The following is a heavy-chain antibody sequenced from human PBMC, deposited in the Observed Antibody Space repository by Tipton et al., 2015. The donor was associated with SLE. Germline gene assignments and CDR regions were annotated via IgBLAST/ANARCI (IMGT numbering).Heavy chain of an antibody. Sequence: TLSLTCTVSGGSISSYYWSWIRQPPGKGLEWIGYIYYSGSTNYNPSLKSRVTTSVDTSKNQFSLKLSSVTAADTAVYYCASLYDYYGMDVWGQGTTVTVSS. CDR1: GGSISSYY. CDR3: ASLYDYYGMDV. J-gene: IGHJ6*02. CDR2: IYYSGST. D-gene: IGHD2/OR15-2a*01. V-gene: IGHV4-59*01.